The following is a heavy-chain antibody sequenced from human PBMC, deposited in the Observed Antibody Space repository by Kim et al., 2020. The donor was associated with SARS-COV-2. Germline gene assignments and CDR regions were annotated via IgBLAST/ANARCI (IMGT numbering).Heavy chain of an antibody. CDR3: ASADTVATRAFDI. D-gene: IGHD4-17*01. Sequence: SVKVSCKASGGTFSSYAISWVRQAPGQGLEWMGGIIPIFGTANYAQKFQGRVTITADESTSTAYMELSSLRSEDTAVYYCASADTVATRAFDIWGQGTMVTVSS. J-gene: IGHJ3*02. CDR1: GGTFSSYA. V-gene: IGHV1-69*13. CDR2: IIPIFGTA.